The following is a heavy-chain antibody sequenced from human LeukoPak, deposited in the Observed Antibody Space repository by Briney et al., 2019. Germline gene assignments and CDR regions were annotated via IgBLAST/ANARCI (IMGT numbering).Heavy chain of an antibody. CDR2: IYHSGST. CDR3: ASSRRDGYDY. V-gene: IGHV4-30-2*01. Sequence: KPSETLSLTCAVSGGSISSGGYSWSWIQQPPGKGLEWIGYIYHSGSTYYNPSLKSRVTISVDRSKNQFSLKLSSVTAADTAVYYCASSRRDGYDYWGQGTLVTVSS. J-gene: IGHJ4*02. CDR1: GGSISSGGYS. D-gene: IGHD5-24*01.